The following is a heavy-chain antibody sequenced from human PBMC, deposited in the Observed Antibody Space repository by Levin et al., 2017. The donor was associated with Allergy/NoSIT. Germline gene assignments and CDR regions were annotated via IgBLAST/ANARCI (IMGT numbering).Heavy chain of an antibody. D-gene: IGHD5-12*01. CDR2: IITIFGTA. CDR1: GGTFSSYA. J-gene: IGHJ3*02. V-gene: IGHV1-69*06. CDR3: ASSVATPEKGAAFDI. Sequence: WASVKVSCKASGGTFSSYAISWVRQAPGQGLEWMGGIITIFGTANYAQKFQGRVTITADKSTSTAYMELSSLRSEDTAVYYCASSVATPEKGAAFDIWGQGTMVTVSS.